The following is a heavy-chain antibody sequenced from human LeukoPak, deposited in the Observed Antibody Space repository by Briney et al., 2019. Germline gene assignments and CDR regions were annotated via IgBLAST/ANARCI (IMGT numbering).Heavy chain of an antibody. Sequence: GASVKVSCKASGYTFTSYYMHWVRQAPGQGLEWMGIINPSGGSTSYAQKFQGRVTMTRDTPTSTVYMELSSLRSEDTAVYYCAREPSHYYDSSGFQDYWGQGTLVTVSS. V-gene: IGHV1-46*01. CDR1: GYTFTSYY. D-gene: IGHD3-22*01. CDR2: INPSGGST. J-gene: IGHJ4*02. CDR3: AREPSHYYDSSGFQDY.